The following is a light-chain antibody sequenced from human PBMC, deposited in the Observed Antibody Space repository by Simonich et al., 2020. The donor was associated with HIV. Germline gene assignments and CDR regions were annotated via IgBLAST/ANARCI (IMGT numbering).Light chain of an antibody. CDR1: SSDIGTYNY. Sequence: QSALTQPASVSGSPGQSISISCSGTSSDIGTYNYVSWYQQQPGKAPKLMIYDVSNRPSGVSNRFSGSKSGNTASLTISELQAEDEADYYCSSYTASRTWVFGGGTKLTVL. V-gene: IGLV2-14*03. CDR2: DVS. J-gene: IGLJ3*02. CDR3: SSYTASRTWV.